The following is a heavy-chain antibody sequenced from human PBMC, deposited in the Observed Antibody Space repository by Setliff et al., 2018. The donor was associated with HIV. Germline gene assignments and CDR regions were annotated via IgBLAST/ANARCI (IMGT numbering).Heavy chain of an antibody. CDR2: INPSGGGT. Sequence: GASVKVSCKASGYSFTNYYMNWVRQAPGQGLEWMGIINPSGGGTTYAQKFQGRVTMTRNTSTDTLYMDLSSLTSEDTAVYYCVRGMTSYDSSGYSIPYYFDYWVPETLLVTVSS. CDR3: VRGMTSYDSSGYSIPYYFDY. J-gene: IGHJ4*03. V-gene: IGHV1-46*01. CDR1: GYSFTNYY. D-gene: IGHD3-22*01.